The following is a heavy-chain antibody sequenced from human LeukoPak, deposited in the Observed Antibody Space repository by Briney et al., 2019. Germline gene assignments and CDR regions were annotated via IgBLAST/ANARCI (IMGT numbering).Heavy chain of an antibody. D-gene: IGHD4-17*01. Sequence: ASVKVSCKASGYTFTSYGISWVRQAPGQGLEWMGWISAYNGNTNYAQKLQGRVTMTTDTSTSTAYMELRSLRSDDTAVYYCARDNVRTPAGTGEHDYGDYPFMGYYYYGMDVWGQGTTVTVSS. J-gene: IGHJ6*02. CDR3: ARDNVRTPAGTGEHDYGDYPFMGYYYYGMDV. CDR2: ISAYNGNT. V-gene: IGHV1-18*01. CDR1: GYTFTSYG.